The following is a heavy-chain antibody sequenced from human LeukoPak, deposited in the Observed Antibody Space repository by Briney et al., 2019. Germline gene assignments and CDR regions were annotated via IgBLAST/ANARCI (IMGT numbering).Heavy chain of an antibody. J-gene: IGHJ3*02. CDR2: IKQDGSEK. Sequence: GGSLRLSCAASGFTVSDNYMSWVRQAPGKGLEWVANIKQDGSEKYYVDSVKGRFTISRDNAKNSLYLQMNSLRAEDTAVYYCAREMNYYDSSGYHRGFAFDIWGQGTMVTVSS. CDR3: AREMNYYDSSGYHRGFAFDI. CDR1: GFTVSDNY. D-gene: IGHD3-22*01. V-gene: IGHV3-7*01.